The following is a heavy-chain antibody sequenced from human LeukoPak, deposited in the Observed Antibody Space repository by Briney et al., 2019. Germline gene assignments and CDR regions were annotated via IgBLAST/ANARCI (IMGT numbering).Heavy chain of an antibody. Sequence: PSETLSLTCTVSGGSISSYYWNWIRQPPGKGLEWIGYIYYSGTTNYNPSLKSRVTISVDASKNQFSLKLSSVTAADTAVYYCARGVYIAAAQYGYWGQGTLVTVSS. D-gene: IGHD6-13*01. CDR2: IYYSGTT. V-gene: IGHV4-59*01. J-gene: IGHJ4*02. CDR1: GGSISSYY. CDR3: ARGVYIAAAQYGY.